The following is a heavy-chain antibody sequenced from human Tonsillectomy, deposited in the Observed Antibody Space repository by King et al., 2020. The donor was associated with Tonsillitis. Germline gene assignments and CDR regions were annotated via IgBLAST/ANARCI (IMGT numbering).Heavy chain of an antibody. Sequence: DVQLVESGGGLVQPGGSLRLSCGASGFTFSSSWMSWVRQAPGKGLEWVAIIEPDGSETHHVDSVKGRFTISRDNAENSLYLQMNSLRVEDTAVYYGAGAYWHFNSWGQGALVTVSS. CDR3: AGAYWHFNS. D-gene: IGHD2-15*01. V-gene: IGHV3-7*03. J-gene: IGHJ4*02. CDR2: IEPDGSET. CDR1: GFTFSSSW.